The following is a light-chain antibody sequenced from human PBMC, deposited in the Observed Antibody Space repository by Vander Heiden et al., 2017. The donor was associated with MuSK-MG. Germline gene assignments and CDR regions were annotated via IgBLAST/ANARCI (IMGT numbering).Light chain of an antibody. CDR3: QVSDSSSANWV. CDR1: NIGSIR. V-gene: IGLV3-21*04. CDR2: LDS. J-gene: IGLJ3*02. Sequence: SYVLTQAPSVSVAPVGTARITCGADNIGSIRLHWSQQRPGQAPLLVIDLDSDRPSGIPDRFAGSNSGSTATLNTSRVEAGDDAGYYCQVSDSSSANWVFGGGTTLTVL.